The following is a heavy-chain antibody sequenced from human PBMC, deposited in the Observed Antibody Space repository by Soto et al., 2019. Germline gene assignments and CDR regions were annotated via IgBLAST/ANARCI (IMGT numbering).Heavy chain of an antibody. Sequence: SETLSLTCTVSGGSISSGGYYWSWIRQHPGKGLEWIGYIYYRGSTYYNPSLKSRVTISVDTSKNQFSLKLSSVTAADTAVYYCARGVSRGAFDIWGQGTMVTVSS. J-gene: IGHJ3*02. CDR3: ARGVSRGAFDI. V-gene: IGHV4-31*03. CDR2: IYYRGST. CDR1: GGSISSGGYY. D-gene: IGHD1-26*01.